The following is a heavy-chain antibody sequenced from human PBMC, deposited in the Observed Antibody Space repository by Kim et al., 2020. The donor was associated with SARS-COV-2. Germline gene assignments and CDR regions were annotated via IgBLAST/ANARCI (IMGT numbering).Heavy chain of an antibody. CDR3: ARDREGGYNYLFDY. Sequence: GGSLRLSCAASGFTLSSYAMHWVRQAPGKGLEWVAVISYDGNNQYYADSVKGRFTVSRDNPMKTLYLQMNILRVEDTAMYYCARDREGGYNYLFDYWGQGTPVT. V-gene: IGHV3-30*04. D-gene: IGHD5-18*01. CDR1: GFTLSSYA. J-gene: IGHJ4*02. CDR2: ISYDGNNQ.